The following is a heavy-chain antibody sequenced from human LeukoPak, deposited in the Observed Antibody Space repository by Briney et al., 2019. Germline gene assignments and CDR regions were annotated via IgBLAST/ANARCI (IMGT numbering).Heavy chain of an antibody. J-gene: IGHJ5*02. CDR3: ARGDWLAAAGNWFDP. V-gene: IGHV4-39*07. Sequence: PSETLSLTCTVSGGSISSSSYYWGWIRQPPGKGLEWIGSIYCSGSTYYNPSLKSRVTISVDTSKNQFSLKLSSVTAADTAVYYCARGDWLAAAGNWFDPWGQGTLVTVSS. CDR1: GGSISSSSYY. D-gene: IGHD6-13*01. CDR2: IYCSGST.